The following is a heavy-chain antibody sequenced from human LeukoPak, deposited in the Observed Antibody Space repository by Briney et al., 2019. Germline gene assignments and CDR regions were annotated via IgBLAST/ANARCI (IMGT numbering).Heavy chain of an antibody. CDR1: GGTFSSYA. CDR2: IIPIFGTA. J-gene: IGHJ4*02. Sequence: GASVKVSCKAYGGTFSSYAIRWVRQAPGQGLEWMGGIIPIFGTANYAQKFQGRVTITADESTSTAYMELSSLRSEDTAVYYCARERVVGIAARPPFDYWGQGTLVTVSS. V-gene: IGHV1-69*13. D-gene: IGHD6-6*01. CDR3: ARERVVGIAARPPFDY.